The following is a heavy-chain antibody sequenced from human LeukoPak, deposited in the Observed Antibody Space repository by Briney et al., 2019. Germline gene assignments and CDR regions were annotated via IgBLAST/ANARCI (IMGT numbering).Heavy chain of an antibody. J-gene: IGHJ4*02. D-gene: IGHD3-10*01. V-gene: IGHV4-30-2*01. CDR2: IYHSGST. CDR1: GDSISSSSYY. Sequence: SETLSLTCTVSGDSISSSSYYWGWIRQPPGKGLEWIGYIYHSGSTYYNPSLKSRVTISVDRSKNQFSLKLSSVTAADTAVYYCAREEYGSGSYYNYWGQGTLVTVSS. CDR3: AREEYGSGSYYNY.